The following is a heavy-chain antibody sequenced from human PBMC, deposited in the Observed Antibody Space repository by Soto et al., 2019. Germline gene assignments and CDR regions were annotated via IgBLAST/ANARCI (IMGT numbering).Heavy chain of an antibody. Sequence: ASVKVSCKASGYTFSSFGISWVRQAPGQGLEWMGWISAHNGDTNYAQKLQGRVTMTTDTSTSTAYMDLTSLRSDDTAMYYCARDRGYSPDSFDVWGQGTQVTVSS. V-gene: IGHV1-18*01. CDR3: ARDRGYSPDSFDV. CDR1: GYTFSSFG. CDR2: ISAHNGDT. J-gene: IGHJ3*01. D-gene: IGHD5-18*01.